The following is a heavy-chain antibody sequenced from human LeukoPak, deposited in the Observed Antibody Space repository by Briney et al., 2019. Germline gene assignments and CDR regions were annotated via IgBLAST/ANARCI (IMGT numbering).Heavy chain of an antibody. V-gene: IGHV4-34*01. CDR2: INHSGST. CDR1: GGSFSGYY. CDR3: ARESGNYYVSAFDI. J-gene: IGHJ3*02. D-gene: IGHD1-26*01. Sequence: PSETLSLTCAVYGGSFSGYYWSWIRQPPEKGLEWIGEINHSGSTNYNPSLKSRVTISVDTSKNQFSLKLSSVTAADTAVYYCARESGNYYVSAFDIWGQGTMVTVSS.